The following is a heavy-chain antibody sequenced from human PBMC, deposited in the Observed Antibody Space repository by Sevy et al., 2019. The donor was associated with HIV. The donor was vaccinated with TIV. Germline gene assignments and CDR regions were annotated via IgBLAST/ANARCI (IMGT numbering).Heavy chain of an antibody. CDR1: GFTFSDHY. D-gene: IGHD6-13*01. CDR2: TRNKADSYTT. CDR3: ATHAGIAAAGRVFDY. J-gene: IGHJ4*02. Sequence: GWSLRLSCAASGFTFSDHYMEWVRQAPGKGLEWVGRTRNKADSYTTDYAASVKGRFTISRDDSKNSLYLLMNSLKTEDTAVYYCATHAGIAAAGRVFDYWGQGTLVTVSS. V-gene: IGHV3-72*01.